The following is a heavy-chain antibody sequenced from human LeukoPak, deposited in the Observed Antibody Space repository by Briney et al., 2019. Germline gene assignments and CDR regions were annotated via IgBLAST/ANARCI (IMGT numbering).Heavy chain of an antibody. D-gene: IGHD2-15*01. V-gene: IGHV1-18*01. CDR1: GYTFTSYG. CDR3: ARHPPNARVVVASLSAFDI. J-gene: IGHJ3*02. Sequence: ASVKVSCKASGYTFTSYGISWVRQAPGQGLEWMGWISAYNGNTNYAQKLQGRVTMTTDTSTSTAYMELRSLRSDDTAVYYCARHPPNARVVVASLSAFDIWGQGTMVTVSS. CDR2: ISAYNGNT.